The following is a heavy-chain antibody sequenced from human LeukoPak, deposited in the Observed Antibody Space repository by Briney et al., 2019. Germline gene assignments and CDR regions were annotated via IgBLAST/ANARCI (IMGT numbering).Heavy chain of an antibody. V-gene: IGHV4-34*01. J-gene: IGHJ4*02. CDR2: INHSGST. D-gene: IGHD3-10*01. CDR1: GGSFSGYY. CDR3: ARGNSYYYGSGSYYHFDY. Sequence: SETLSLTCAVYGGSFSGYYWSWIRQPPGEGLEWIGEINHSGSTNYNPSLKSRVTISVDTSKNQFSLKLSSVTAADTAVYYCARGNSYYYGSGSYYHFDYWGQGTLVTVSS.